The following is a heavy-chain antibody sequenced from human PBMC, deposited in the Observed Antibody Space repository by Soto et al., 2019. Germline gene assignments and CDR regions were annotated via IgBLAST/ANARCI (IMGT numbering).Heavy chain of an antibody. D-gene: IGHD3-10*01. CDR1: GGSFSGYY. J-gene: IGHJ4*02. V-gene: IGHV4-34*01. Sequence: QVQLQQWGAGLLKPSETLSLTCAVYGGSFSGYYWSWIRQPPGKGLEWIGEINHSGSTNYNPSLKSRVTISVDTSKNQFSLKLSSVTAADTAVYYSARSRPVLLWFGELFGLDYWGQGTLVTVSS. CDR2: INHSGST. CDR3: ARSRPVLLWFGELFGLDY.